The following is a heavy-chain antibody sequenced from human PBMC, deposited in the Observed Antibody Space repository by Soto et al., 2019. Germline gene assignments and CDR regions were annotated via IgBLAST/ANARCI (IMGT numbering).Heavy chain of an antibody. V-gene: IGHV4-59*12. Sequence: QVQLQESGPGLVKPSETLSLTCTVSGGSISSYYWSWIRQPPGKGLEWIGYIYYSGSTNYNPSLKSRVTISVDTSKNQFSLKLSSVTAADTAVYYCARAGMVYATTINWFDPWGQGTLVTVSS. D-gene: IGHD2-8*01. CDR2: IYYSGST. CDR3: ARAGMVYATTINWFDP. CDR1: GGSISSYY. J-gene: IGHJ5*02.